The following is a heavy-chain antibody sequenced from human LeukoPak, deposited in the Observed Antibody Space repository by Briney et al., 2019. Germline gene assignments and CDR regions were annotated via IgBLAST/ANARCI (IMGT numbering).Heavy chain of an antibody. CDR1: GFTFDDYG. CDR3: ARLNYYDSSGYYYSSHYYFDY. V-gene: IGHV3-20*04. D-gene: IGHD3-22*01. Sequence: PGGSLRLSCAASGFTFDDYGMSWVRQAPGKGLEWVSGINWNGGSTGYADSVKGRFTISRDNAKNSLYPQMNSLRAEDTALYYCARLNYYDSSGYYYSSHYYFDYWGQGTLVTVSS. CDR2: INWNGGST. J-gene: IGHJ4*02.